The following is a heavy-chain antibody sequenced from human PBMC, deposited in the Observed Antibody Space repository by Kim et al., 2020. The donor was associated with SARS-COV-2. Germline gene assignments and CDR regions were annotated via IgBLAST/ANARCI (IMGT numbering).Heavy chain of an antibody. V-gene: IGHV1-3*01. D-gene: IGHD3-10*01. J-gene: IGHJ4*02. Sequence: QKFQGRVTITRDTSASTAYMELSSLRSEDTAVYYCARAQSYGSGSYYFDYWGQGTLVTVSS. CDR3: ARAQSYGSGSYYFDY.